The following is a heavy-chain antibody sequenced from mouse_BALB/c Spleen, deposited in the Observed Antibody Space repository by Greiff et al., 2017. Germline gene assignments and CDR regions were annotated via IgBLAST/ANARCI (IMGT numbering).Heavy chain of an antibody. J-gene: IGHJ4*01. CDR3: AFSLLYDYYAMDY. V-gene: IGHV1S130*01. CDR1: GYTFTSSW. Sequence: QVQLQQSGSVLVRPGASVKLSCKASGYTFTSSWMHWAKQRPGQGLEWIGEIHPNSGNTNYNEKFKGKATLTVDTSSSTAYVDLSSLTSEDSAVYYCAFSLLYDYYAMDYWGQGTSVTVSS. D-gene: IGHD2-3*01. CDR2: IHPNSGNT.